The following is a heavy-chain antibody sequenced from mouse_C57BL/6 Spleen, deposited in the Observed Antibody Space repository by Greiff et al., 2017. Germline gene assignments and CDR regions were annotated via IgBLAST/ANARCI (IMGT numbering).Heavy chain of an antibody. Sequence: QVQLKQSGPELVKPGASVKISCKASGYAFSSSWMNWVKQRPGKGLEWIGRFYPGDGDTNYNGKFKGKATLTADKSSSTAYMQLSSLTSEDSAVYFCAHYDYDRGWYFDVWGTGTTVTVSS. D-gene: IGHD2-4*01. CDR3: AHYDYDRGWYFDV. J-gene: IGHJ1*03. V-gene: IGHV1-82*01. CDR1: GYAFSSSW. CDR2: FYPGDGDT.